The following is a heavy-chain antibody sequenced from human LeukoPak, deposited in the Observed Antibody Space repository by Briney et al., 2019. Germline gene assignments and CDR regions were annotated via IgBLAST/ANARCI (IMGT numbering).Heavy chain of an antibody. V-gene: IGHV3-21*01. D-gene: IGHD5-12*01. Sequence: GGSLRLSCAASGFTFSSYSMNWVRQAPGKGLEWVSSISSSSSYIYYADSVKGRFTISRDNAKNSLYLQMNSLRAEDTAVYYCARDRVPTYPGGDYWGQGTLVTVSS. CDR3: ARDRVPTYPGGDY. J-gene: IGHJ4*02. CDR1: GFTFSSYS. CDR2: ISSSSSYI.